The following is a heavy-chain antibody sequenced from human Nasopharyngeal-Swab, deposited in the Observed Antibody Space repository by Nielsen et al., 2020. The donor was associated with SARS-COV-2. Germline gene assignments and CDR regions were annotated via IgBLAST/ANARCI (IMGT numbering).Heavy chain of an antibody. J-gene: IGHJ6*02. CDR3: ARLPGYCIGNSCSGHDVMDV. V-gene: IGHV4-39*02. CDR2: ITRSGNT. Sequence: SETLSLTCTVSGDSISSNDFYWGCIRQPPGKGLEWIGSITRSGNTSYNPSVQSRITISADTSKNPFSLKLTPVTAAATAVYYCARLPGYCIGNSCSGHDVMDVWGQGTTVAVSS. CDR1: GDSISSNDFY. D-gene: IGHD2-2*01.